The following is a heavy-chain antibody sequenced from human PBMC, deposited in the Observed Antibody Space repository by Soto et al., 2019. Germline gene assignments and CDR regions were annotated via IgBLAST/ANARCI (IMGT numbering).Heavy chain of an antibody. CDR2: INGGNGNT. Sequence: QVQLVQSGAEVNKPGASVKVSCKASGYSFTTYAMHWVRQAPGQRLEWLGWINGGNGNTKYSQKFQGRVTITRDTSASTAHMERSSLRSEDTAVYYCARSSLLPYFDYWGQGTLVTVSS. V-gene: IGHV1-3*01. CDR1: GYSFTTYA. D-gene: IGHD2-15*01. CDR3: ARSSLLPYFDY. J-gene: IGHJ4*02.